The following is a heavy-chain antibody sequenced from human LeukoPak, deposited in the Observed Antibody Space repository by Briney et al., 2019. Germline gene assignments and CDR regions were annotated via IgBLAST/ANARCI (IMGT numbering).Heavy chain of an antibody. CDR2: FYYSGST. CDR1: GGSFSSSSYY. Sequence: SETLSLTCTVSGGSFSSSSYYWGWIRQPPGKGLEWIGSFYYSGSTYYNPSLKSRVTISVDTSKNQFSLKLSSVTAADTAVYYCASAPRRGSIGGPDNWGQGTLVTVSS. CDR3: ASAPRRGSIGGPDN. V-gene: IGHV4-39*01. J-gene: IGHJ4*02. D-gene: IGHD3-10*01.